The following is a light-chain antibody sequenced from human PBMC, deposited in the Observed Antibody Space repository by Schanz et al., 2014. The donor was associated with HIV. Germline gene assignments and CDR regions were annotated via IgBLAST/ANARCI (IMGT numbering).Light chain of an antibody. CDR1: SSNIGAGYD. V-gene: IGLV1-40*01. CDR3: QSYDSSLSGSVV. J-gene: IGLJ2*01. CDR2: GNS. Sequence: QSVLTQPPSVSGAPGQRVTISCTGSSSNIGAGYDVHWYQHLPETAPKLLIYGNSNRPSGVPDRFSGSKSGTSASLAITGLQAEDEADYYCQSYDSSLSGSVVFGGGTKLTVL.